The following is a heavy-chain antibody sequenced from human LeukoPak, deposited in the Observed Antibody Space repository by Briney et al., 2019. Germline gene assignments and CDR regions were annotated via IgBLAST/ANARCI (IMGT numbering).Heavy chain of an antibody. CDR3: ARDVEYSYGYEYYYYGMGV. D-gene: IGHD5-18*01. Sequence: GGSLRLSCAASGFTFSSYWMSWVRQAPGKGLEWVANIKQDGSEKYYVDSVKGRFTISRDNAKNSLYLQMNSLRAEDTAVYYCARDVEYSYGYEYYYYGMGVWGQGTTVTVSS. CDR1: GFTFSSYW. V-gene: IGHV3-7*01. CDR2: IKQDGSEK. J-gene: IGHJ6*02.